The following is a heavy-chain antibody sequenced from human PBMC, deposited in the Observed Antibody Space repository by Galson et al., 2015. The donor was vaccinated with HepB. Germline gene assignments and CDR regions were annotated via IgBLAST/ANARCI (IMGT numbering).Heavy chain of an antibody. CDR3: AVVPVAVRGRAYYYYMDV. D-gene: IGHD2-2*01. Sequence: SLRLSCAASGLTFSSYWMSWVRQAPGKGLEWVANIKHDGSEKYYVDSVKGRFTISRDNPKRSLYPQMNSLRAEDTALYYCAVVPVAVRGRAYYYYMDVWGKGTTVTVSS. V-gene: IGHV3-7*03. CDR2: IKHDGSEK. J-gene: IGHJ6*03. CDR1: GLTFSSYW.